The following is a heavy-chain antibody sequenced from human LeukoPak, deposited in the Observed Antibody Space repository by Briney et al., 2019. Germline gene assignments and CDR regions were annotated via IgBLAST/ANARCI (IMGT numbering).Heavy chain of an antibody. CDR2: INHSGST. CDR3: ARGLTYGSGRGWFDP. D-gene: IGHD3-10*01. V-gene: IGHV4-34*01. CDR1: GGSFSGYY. J-gene: IGHJ5*02. Sequence: SETLSLTCAVYGGSFSGYYWSWICQPPGKGLEWIGEINHSGSTNYNPSLKSRVTISVDTSKNQFSLKLSSVTAADTAVYYCARGLTYGSGRGWFDPWGQGTLVTVSS.